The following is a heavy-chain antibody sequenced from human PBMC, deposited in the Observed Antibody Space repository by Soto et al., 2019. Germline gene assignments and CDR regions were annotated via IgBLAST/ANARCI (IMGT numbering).Heavy chain of an antibody. V-gene: IGHV3-13*01. D-gene: IGHD6-19*01. CDR1: GFTFSSYD. Sequence: PGGSLRLSCAASGFTFSSYDMHWVRQATGKGLEWVSAIGTAGDTYYPGSVKGRFTISRENAKNSLYLQMNSLRAEDTAVYYCARDSGYSSGWYTGYYYYYGMDVWGQGTTITVSS. CDR3: ARDSGYSSGWYTGYYYYYGMDV. J-gene: IGHJ6*02. CDR2: IGTAGDT.